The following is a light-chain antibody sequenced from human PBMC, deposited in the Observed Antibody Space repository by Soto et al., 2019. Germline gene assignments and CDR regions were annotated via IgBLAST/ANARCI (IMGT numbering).Light chain of an antibody. CDR3: CSYAGSDTSV. CDR1: SSDVGGYDY. J-gene: IGLJ1*01. V-gene: IGLV2-11*01. Sequence: QSALTQPRSVSGSPGQSVTISCTGTSSDVGGYDYVSWYQQHPGKAPKLMIYDVSERPSGVPDRFSGSKSGNTASLTISGLQVEDEADYYCCSYAGSDTSVFGTGTKLTVL. CDR2: DVS.